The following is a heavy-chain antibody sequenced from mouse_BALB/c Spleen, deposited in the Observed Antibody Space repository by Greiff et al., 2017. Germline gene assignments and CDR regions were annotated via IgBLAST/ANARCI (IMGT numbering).Heavy chain of an antibody. J-gene: IGHJ1*01. Sequence: EVNLVESGGGLVQPGGSLKLSCAASGFTFSSYGMSWVRQTPDKRLELVATINSNGGSTYYPDSVKGRFTISRDNAKNTLYLQMSSLKSEDTAMYYCARGGYGSSHWYFDVWGAGTTVTVSS. D-gene: IGHD1-1*01. CDR2: INSNGGST. CDR1: GFTFSSYG. CDR3: ARGGYGSSHWYFDV. V-gene: IGHV5-6-3*01.